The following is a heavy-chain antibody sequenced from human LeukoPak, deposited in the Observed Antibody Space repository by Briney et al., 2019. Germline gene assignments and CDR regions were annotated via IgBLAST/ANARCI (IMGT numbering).Heavy chain of an antibody. J-gene: IGHJ4*02. CDR1: GCTFTSYD. CDR3: ARGPPYYYGSGSANFDY. D-gene: IGHD3-10*01. CDR2: MNPNSGNT. Sequence: ASVKVSCKASGCTFTSYDINWVRQATGQGLEWMGWMNPNSGNTGYAQKFQGRVTMTRNTSISTAYMELSSLRSEDTAVYYCARGPPYYYGSGSANFDYWGQGTLVTVSS. V-gene: IGHV1-8*01.